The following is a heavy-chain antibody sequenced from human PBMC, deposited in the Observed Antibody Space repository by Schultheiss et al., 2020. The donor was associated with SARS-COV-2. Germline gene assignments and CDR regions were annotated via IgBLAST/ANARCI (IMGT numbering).Heavy chain of an antibody. V-gene: IGHV3-48*04. J-gene: IGHJ2*01. CDR1: GFTFSSYG. Sequence: GGSLRLSCAASGFTFSSYGMHWVRQAPGKGLEWVSYITSSGSIIYYADSVKGRFTISRDNAKNSLYLQMNSLRAEDTAVYYCARGAYPYWYFDLWGRGTLVTVSS. CDR3: ARGAYPYWYFDL. CDR2: ITSSGSII.